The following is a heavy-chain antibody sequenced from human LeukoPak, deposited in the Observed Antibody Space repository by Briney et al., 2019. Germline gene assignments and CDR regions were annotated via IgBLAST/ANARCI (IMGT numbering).Heavy chain of an antibody. J-gene: IGHJ6*02. D-gene: IGHD3-10*01. CDR1: GFTFSIYG. Sequence: GGSLRLSCATSGFTFSIYGMHWVRQAPGKGREWVAVISFDRSNKFYADSVKGRFTISRDNSKNTVDLQMNSLRAEDTAVYYCAKEYGTGSYNYYYGMDVWGQGTTVTVS. V-gene: IGHV3-30*18. CDR2: ISFDRSNK. CDR3: AKEYGTGSYNYYYGMDV.